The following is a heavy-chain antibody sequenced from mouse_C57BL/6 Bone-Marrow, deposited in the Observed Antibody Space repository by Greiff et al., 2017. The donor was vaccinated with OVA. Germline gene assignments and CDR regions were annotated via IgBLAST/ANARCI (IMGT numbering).Heavy chain of an antibody. CDR2: IYPGNSDT. V-gene: IGHV1-5*01. D-gene: IGHD1-1*01. J-gene: IGHJ2*01. CDR3: TIYYGSSFLDY. CDR1: GYTFTSYW. Sequence: EVQLQQSGTVLARPGASVKMSCKPSGYTFTSYWMHWVKQRPGQGLEWIGAIYPGNSDTSYNQKFKGKAKLTAVTSASTAYMELSSLTNEDSAVYYCTIYYGSSFLDYWGQGTTLTVSS.